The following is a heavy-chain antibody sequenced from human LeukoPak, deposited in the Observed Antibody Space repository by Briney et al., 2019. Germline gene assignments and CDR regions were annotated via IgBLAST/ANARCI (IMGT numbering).Heavy chain of an antibody. D-gene: IGHD5-12*01. CDR1: GYTFTNYW. V-gene: IGHV5-51*01. CDR2: IYPGDSDT. Sequence: GESLKISCKASGYTFTNYWIGWVRQMPGKGLEWMGIIYPGDSDTRYNPSFQGQVTISADKSISTAYLQWSSLKASDTALYFFSRGRGVATLLGNLWDSWGQGTLVTVSS. J-gene: IGHJ4*02. CDR3: SRGRGVATLLGNLWDS.